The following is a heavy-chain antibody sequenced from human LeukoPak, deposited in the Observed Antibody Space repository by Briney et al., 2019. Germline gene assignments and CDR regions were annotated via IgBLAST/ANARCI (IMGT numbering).Heavy chain of an antibody. V-gene: IGHV3-30*18. Sequence: GGSLRLPCAASGFTFGSYGMHWVRQAPGKGLEWVAVISYDGSNKYYADSVKGRFTISRDNSKNTLYLQMNSLRAEDTAVYYCAKGTAMVFRGQGTLVTVSS. CDR2: ISYDGSNK. J-gene: IGHJ4*02. D-gene: IGHD5-18*01. CDR3: AKGTAMVF. CDR1: GFTFGSYG.